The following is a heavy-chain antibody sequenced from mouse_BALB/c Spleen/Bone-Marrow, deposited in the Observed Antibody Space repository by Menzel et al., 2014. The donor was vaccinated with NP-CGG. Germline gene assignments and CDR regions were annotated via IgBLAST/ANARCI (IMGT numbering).Heavy chain of an antibody. J-gene: IGHJ3*01. CDR3: AREGYFAWFAY. Sequence: VQPKESGPELVKPGASVKVSCKASGYAFTSYNMYWVKQSHGKSLEWIGYIDPYNGGTTYNQKFKVKATLTVDKSSSTAYMHLNSLTSEDSAVYYCAREGYFAWFAYWGQGTLVTVSA. V-gene: IGHV1S135*01. CDR1: GYAFTSYN. CDR2: IDPYNGGT.